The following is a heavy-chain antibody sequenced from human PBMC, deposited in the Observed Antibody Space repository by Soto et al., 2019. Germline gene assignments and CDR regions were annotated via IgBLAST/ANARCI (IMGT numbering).Heavy chain of an antibody. Sequence: SETLSLTCAVYGGSFSGYYWSWIRQPPGKGLEWIGEINHSGSTNYNPSLKSRVTISVDTSKNQFSLKLSSVTAADTAVYYCARGPYTEITMVRGVDVWGKGTTVTVSS. CDR2: INHSGST. CDR3: ARGPYTEITMVRGVDV. V-gene: IGHV4-34*01. CDR1: GGSFSGYY. D-gene: IGHD3-10*01. J-gene: IGHJ6*04.